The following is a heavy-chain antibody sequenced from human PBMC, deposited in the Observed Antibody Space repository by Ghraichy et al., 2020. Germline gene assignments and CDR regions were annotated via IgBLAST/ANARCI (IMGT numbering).Heavy chain of an antibody. CDR1: GYTFSSYA. D-gene: IGHD3-22*01. V-gene: IGHV3-23*01. J-gene: IGHJ4*02. CDR3: AKTLEYSSEGIDS. CDR2: IAGATTT. Sequence: GGPLRLSCAASGYTFSSYAMSWVRQAPGKGLEWVSGIAGATTTYYADSVKGRFTISRDNFKKTLYLQMNSLRAEDTAVYYCAKTLEYSSEGIDSWGQGTLVSVSS.